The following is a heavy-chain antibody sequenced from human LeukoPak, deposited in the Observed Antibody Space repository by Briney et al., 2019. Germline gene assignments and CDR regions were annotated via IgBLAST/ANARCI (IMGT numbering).Heavy chain of an antibody. CDR1: GGSISSSGYY. J-gene: IGHJ5*02. CDR2: IYYSGST. V-gene: IGHV4-39*01. CDR3: ASRITIFERGPAAPFDP. Sequence: TSETLSLTCTVSGGSISSSGYYWGWIRQPPGKGLEWIGSIYYSGSTYYNPSLKSRVTISVDTSKNQFSLKLSSVTAADTAVYYCASRITIFERGPAAPFDPWGQGTLVTVSS. D-gene: IGHD3-9*01.